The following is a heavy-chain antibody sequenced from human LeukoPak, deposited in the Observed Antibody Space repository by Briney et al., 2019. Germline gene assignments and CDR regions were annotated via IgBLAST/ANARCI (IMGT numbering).Heavy chain of an antibody. D-gene: IGHD4-17*01. CDR2: VYYTGST. CDR1: GGILNSFY. V-gene: IGHV4-59*08. Sequence: SETLSLTCSVSGGILNSFYWTWIRQPPGKGLEYIGYVYYTGSTNYNPSLKSRVTLRADTSKNQFSLKLTSVTAADTAVYYCARWNPVTTSIDYWGQGILVAVSS. CDR3: ARWNPVTTSIDY. J-gene: IGHJ4*02.